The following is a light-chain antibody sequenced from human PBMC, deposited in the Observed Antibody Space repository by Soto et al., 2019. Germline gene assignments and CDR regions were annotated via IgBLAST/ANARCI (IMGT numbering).Light chain of an antibody. Sequence: IQMTQSPSTLSASVGDGVTITCRASQSISHWLAWYQQKPGKAPKLLIYKASTLESGVPSRFIGSGSGTEFTLTISSLQPDDFATYYCQQYNSPSPWTFGQGTKVEVK. V-gene: IGKV1-5*03. CDR3: QQYNSPSPWT. CDR2: KAS. CDR1: QSISHW. J-gene: IGKJ1*01.